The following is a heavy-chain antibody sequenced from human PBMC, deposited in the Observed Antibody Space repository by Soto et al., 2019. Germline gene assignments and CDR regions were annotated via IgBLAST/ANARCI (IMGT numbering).Heavy chain of an antibody. D-gene: IGHD1-1*01. V-gene: IGHV3-74*01. CDR1: GFTFSSYW. CDR2: INSDGSSP. CDR3: ARGATGTTPYAFDI. J-gene: IGHJ3*02. Sequence: GGPLRLSCAASGFTFSSYWMHWVRQTPGKGLVWVSRINSDGSSPSYADSVKGRFTISRDNAKNTLYLQMNSLRAEDTAVYYCARGATGTTPYAFDIWGQGTMVTVSS.